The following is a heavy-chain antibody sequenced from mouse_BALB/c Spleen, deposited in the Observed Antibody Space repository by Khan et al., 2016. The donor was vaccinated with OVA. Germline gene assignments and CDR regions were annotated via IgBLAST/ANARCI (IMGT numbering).Heavy chain of an antibody. CDR2: ISYSGST. V-gene: IGHV3-2*02. J-gene: IGHJ1*01. CDR3: ARRFYYGHWYFDV. CDR1: GYSITSDYA. Sequence: EVQLQESGPGLVKPSQSLSLTCTVTGYSITSDYAWNWIRQLPGNKLAWMAYISYSGSTGYNPSLKSRVSITRDTSKNQFFLQLNSVTAEDTTTSYAARRFYYGHWYFDVWGAGTPVTVSS. D-gene: IGHD1-1*01.